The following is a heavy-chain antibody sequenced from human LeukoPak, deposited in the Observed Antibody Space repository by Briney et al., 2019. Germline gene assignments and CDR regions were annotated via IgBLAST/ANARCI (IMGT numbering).Heavy chain of an antibody. D-gene: IGHD5-18*01. Sequence: SETLSLSCHVSDSSITTGCLWAWIRQPPGRGLEWIGSVSHTGSTYSNPSLKSRVTISVDTSKNQFSLKLTSVTAADTAEYFCARGISGYSYGHGDHWGQGTLVTVSS. V-gene: IGHV4-38-2*02. CDR1: DSSITTGCL. CDR3: ARGISGYSYGHGDH. J-gene: IGHJ4*02. CDR2: VSHTGST.